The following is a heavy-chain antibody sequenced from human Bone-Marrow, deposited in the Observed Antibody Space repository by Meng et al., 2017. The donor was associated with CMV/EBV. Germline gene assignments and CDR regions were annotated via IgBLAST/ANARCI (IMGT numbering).Heavy chain of an antibody. Sequence: KSRVTISIDTSKNQFSLKLSSVTAADTAVYYCARISAAEGNNWFDPWGQGTLVTVSS. V-gene: IGHV4-59*01. D-gene: IGHD1-26*01. CDR3: ARISAAEGNNWFDP. J-gene: IGHJ5*02.